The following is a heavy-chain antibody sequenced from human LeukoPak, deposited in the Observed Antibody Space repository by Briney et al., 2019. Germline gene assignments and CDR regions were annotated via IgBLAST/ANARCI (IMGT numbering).Heavy chain of an antibody. CDR1: GFTFSNAW. V-gene: IGHV3-15*01. Sequence: GGSLRLSCAASGFTFSNAWMSWVRQAPGKGLEWVGRIKSKTDGGTTDYAAPVKGRFTISRDDSKNTLYLQMNSLKTEDTAVYYCARAGVRGSSTSWDFDYWGQGTLVTVSS. J-gene: IGHJ4*02. CDR3: ARAGVRGSSTSWDFDY. CDR2: IKSKTDGGTT. D-gene: IGHD2-2*01.